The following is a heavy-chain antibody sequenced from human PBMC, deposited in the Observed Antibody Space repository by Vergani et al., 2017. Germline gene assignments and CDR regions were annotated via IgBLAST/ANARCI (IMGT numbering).Heavy chain of an antibody. J-gene: IGHJ5*02. CDR2: IYHTGSA. Sequence: QVQLLESGPGLLKPSETLSLTGSVSGYSITSGYYWGWIRQPPGRGLEWIGSIYHTGSAYYNPSLKSRVTVSVDTSMNQVSLKLNSVTAADTAVYYCVRTVALWFGETKDGGWFDPWGQGTLVTVTS. V-gene: IGHV4-38-2*01. CDR3: VRTVALWFGETKDGGWFDP. D-gene: IGHD3-10*01. CDR1: GYSITSGYY.